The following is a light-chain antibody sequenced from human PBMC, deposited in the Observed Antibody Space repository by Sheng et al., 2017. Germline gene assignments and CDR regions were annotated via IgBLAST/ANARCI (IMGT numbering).Light chain of an antibody. V-gene: IGKV1-39*01. Sequence: DIQMTQSPSSLSASVGDRVTITCRASQSISFYLNWYQQKPGKAPKLLIYAASSLQSGVPSRFSGSGSGTDFTLTISSLQPEDFATYYCQQSYRTPGTFGQGTRVEIK. CDR2: AAS. CDR1: QSISFY. J-gene: IGKJ1*01. CDR3: QQSYRTPGT.